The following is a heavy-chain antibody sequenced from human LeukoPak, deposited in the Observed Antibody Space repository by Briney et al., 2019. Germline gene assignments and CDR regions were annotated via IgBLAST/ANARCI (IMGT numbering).Heavy chain of an antibody. J-gene: IGHJ4*02. CDR2: MSPNSGNT. CDR3: ASGKGAIDF. CDR1: GYTFTSYD. V-gene: IGHV1-8*01. Sequence: ASVKVSCKASGYTFTSYDIHWVRQATGQGLEWMGWMSPNSGNTGYAQKFQGRVTMTRNAPMTTACMELSSLRPEDTAVYFCASGKGAIDFWGQGTLVTVSS.